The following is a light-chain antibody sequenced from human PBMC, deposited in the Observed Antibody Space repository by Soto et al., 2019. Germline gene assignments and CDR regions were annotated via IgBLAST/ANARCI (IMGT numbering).Light chain of an antibody. Sequence: DIQMSQSPSSLSASLAARVTTTCRPSQDISKNLAWYRQTAGQAPKLLIFAASTLQSGVPSRFSASGSGTYFILTVGGLQPEDAATYYCQQTKGFPLTFGGGTKVDIK. J-gene: IGKJ4*01. CDR1: QDISKN. CDR2: AAS. V-gene: IGKV1-12*01. CDR3: QQTKGFPLT.